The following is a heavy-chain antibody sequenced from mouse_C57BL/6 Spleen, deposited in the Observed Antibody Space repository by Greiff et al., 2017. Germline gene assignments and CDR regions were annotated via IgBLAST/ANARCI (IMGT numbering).Heavy chain of an antibody. J-gene: IGHJ4*01. V-gene: IGHV5-4*01. CDR2: ISDGGSYT. Sequence: EVKLMESGGGLVKPGGSLKLSCAASGFTFSSYAMSWVSQTPEKRLEWVATISDGGSYTYYPDNVKGRFTISRDNAKNNLYLQMSHLKSEDTALYYCARDELGLRDYWGQGTSVTVSS. CDR3: ARDELGLRDY. D-gene: IGHD4-1*01. CDR1: GFTFSSYA.